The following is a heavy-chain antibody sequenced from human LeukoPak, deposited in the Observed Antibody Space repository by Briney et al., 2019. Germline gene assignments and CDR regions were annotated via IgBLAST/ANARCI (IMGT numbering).Heavy chain of an antibody. CDR1: GGSISSYY. V-gene: IGHV4-4*07. CDR3: ARDYGGGYAEYFQH. CDR2: IYTSGSP. D-gene: IGHD4-23*01. Sequence: SETLSLTCTVSGGSISSYYWSWIRQPAGKGLEWIGRIYTSGSPNYNPSLKSRVTISVDKSKNQFSLKLSSVTAADTAVYYCARDYGGGYAEYFQHWGQGTLVTVSS. J-gene: IGHJ1*01.